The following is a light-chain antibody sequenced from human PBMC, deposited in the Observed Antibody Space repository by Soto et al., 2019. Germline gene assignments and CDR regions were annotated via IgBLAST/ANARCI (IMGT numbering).Light chain of an antibody. J-gene: IGLJ1*01. V-gene: IGLV3-21*02. CDR2: DDS. CDR3: QVWDISSDKYL. Sequence: SYELTQPPSVSVAPGQTARITCGGNNIASKSVHWYQQRPGQAPVLVLYDDSNRPSGIPARFSGSNSGSTATLTISSVEAGDEADYFCQVWDISSDKYLFGAGTKVTV. CDR1: NIASKS.